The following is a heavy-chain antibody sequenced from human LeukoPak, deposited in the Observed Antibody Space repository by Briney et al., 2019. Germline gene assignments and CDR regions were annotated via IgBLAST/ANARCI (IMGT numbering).Heavy chain of an antibody. CDR1: GGSLSSYY. V-gene: IGHV4-59*01. Sequence: SETLSLTCTASGGSLSSYYWSWIRQPPGKGLEWIGYIYYSGSTNYNPSLKSRVTISVDTSKNQFSLKLSSVTAADAAVYYCASAYYYDSSGLDYWGQGTLVTVSS. CDR3: ASAYYYDSSGLDY. CDR2: IYYSGST. J-gene: IGHJ4*02. D-gene: IGHD3-22*01.